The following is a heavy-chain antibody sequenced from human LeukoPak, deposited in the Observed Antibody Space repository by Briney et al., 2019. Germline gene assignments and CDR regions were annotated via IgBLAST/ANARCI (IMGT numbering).Heavy chain of an antibody. CDR3: ARDRDGGYSFDY. V-gene: IGHV3-30*04. J-gene: IGHJ4*02. CDR1: GFTFSSYA. Sequence: GRSLRLSCAASGFTFSSYAMHWVRQAPGKGLEWVAVISYDGSNKYYAGSVKGRFTISRDNSKNTLYLQMNSLRAEDTAVYYCARDRDGGYSFDYWGQGTLVTVSS. D-gene: IGHD4-17*01. CDR2: ISYDGSNK.